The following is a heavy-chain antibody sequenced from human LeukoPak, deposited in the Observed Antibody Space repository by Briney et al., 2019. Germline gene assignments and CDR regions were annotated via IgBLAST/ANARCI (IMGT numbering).Heavy chain of an antibody. CDR3: ARDADYGDSYYYYYYYMDV. Sequence: SQTLSLTCAISGDSVSSNSAAWNWIRQSPSRGLEWLGRTYYRSKWYNDYAVSVKSRITINPDTSKNQFSLQLNSVTPEDTAVYYCARDADYGDSYYYYYYYMDVWGKGTTVTVSS. CDR1: GDSVSSNSAA. V-gene: IGHV6-1*01. D-gene: IGHD4-17*01. CDR2: TYYRSKWYN. J-gene: IGHJ6*03.